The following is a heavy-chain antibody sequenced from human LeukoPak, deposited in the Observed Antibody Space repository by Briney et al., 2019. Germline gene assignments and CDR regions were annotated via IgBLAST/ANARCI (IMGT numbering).Heavy chain of an antibody. V-gene: IGHV5-10-1*01. J-gene: IGHJ4*02. CDR3: ARLAPVAAIAAADY. CDR1: GYSFTSYW. D-gene: IGHD6-13*01. Sequence: GDALGIPLKGSGYSFTSYWISWVPQMPGKGLEWMGRIDPSDSYTNHSPSFQRHVTISTAKSISTAYLQWSSLKASDTDMYYCARLAPVAAIAAADYWGQGTLVTVSS. CDR2: IDPSDSYT.